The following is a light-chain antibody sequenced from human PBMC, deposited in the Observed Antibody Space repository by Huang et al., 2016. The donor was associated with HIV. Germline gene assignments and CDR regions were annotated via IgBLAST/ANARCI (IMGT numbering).Light chain of an antibody. CDR2: AAS. Sequence: EIVMTQSPATLSVSPGERATLSCRASQSVRSNLAWYQQKPGQAPRLLIYAASPRATGIPARFSGSGSGTEFTLTISSLQSEDFAVYYCQQYNNWPRTFGQGTKVEIK. CDR3: QQYNNWPRT. J-gene: IGKJ1*01. V-gene: IGKV3-15*01. CDR1: QSVRSN.